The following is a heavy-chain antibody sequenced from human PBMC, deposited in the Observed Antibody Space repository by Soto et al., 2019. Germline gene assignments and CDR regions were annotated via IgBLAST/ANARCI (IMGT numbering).Heavy chain of an antibody. CDR3: AREIVVVPAAIWKGNWFDP. J-gene: IGHJ5*02. Sequence: ASVKVSCKVSGYTFTGYYMHWVRQAPGQGLEWMGWINPNSGGTNYAQKFQGWVTMTRDTSISTAYMELSRLRSDDTAVYYCAREIVVVPAAIWKGNWFDPWGQGTLVTVSS. V-gene: IGHV1-2*04. CDR1: GYTFTGYY. CDR2: INPNSGGT. D-gene: IGHD2-2*01.